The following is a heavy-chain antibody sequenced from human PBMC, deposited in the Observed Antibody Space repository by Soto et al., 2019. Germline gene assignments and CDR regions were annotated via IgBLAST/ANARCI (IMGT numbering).Heavy chain of an antibody. CDR1: GYTFTRYA. CDR2: IIPIFGTA. D-gene: IGHD3-16*01. Sequence: GASVKVSCKTPGYTFTRYAISWVRQAPGQGLEWMGGIIPIFGTANYAQKFQGRVTITADESTSTAYMELSSLRSEDTAVYYCARTYYDYVWGPFDYWGQGTLVTVSS. J-gene: IGHJ4*02. CDR3: ARTYYDYVWGPFDY. V-gene: IGHV1-69*13.